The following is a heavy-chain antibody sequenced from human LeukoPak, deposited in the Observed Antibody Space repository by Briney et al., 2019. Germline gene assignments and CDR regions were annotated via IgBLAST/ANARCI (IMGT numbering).Heavy chain of an antibody. V-gene: IGHV4-38-2*01. CDR3: ASGGTAVVMALTYYFDT. CDR2: IYHTGST. Sequence: SETLSLTCADSGYSIISGYYWGWIRQPPGKGLEWIGSIYHTGSTYYNPSLQSPVTISMDSPKNQFSLQWTSVTAADTAVYYCASGGTAVVMALTYYFDTWGQGTPVTVSS. J-gene: IGHJ4*02. D-gene: IGHD3-22*01. CDR1: GYSIISGYY.